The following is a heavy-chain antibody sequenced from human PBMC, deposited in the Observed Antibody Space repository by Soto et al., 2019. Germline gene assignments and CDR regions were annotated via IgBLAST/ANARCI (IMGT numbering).Heavy chain of an antibody. CDR3: APLTVSQSAPYGIHV. CDR1: GDSVSTSDYY. Sequence: SETLSLTCSVSGDSVSTSDYYWAWIRQPPGKGLEWIGSIFYSGLTYSNPSLKSRVTLSVDTPKNQFSVRLNSVTAADTAVYYCAPLTVSQSAPYGIHVWGQGTSVTVSS. J-gene: IGHJ6*02. V-gene: IGHV4-39*01. CDR2: IFYSGLT. D-gene: IGHD2-21*01.